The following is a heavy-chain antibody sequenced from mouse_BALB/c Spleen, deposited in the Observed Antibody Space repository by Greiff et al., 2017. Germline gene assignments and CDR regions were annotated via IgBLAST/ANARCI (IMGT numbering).Heavy chain of an antibody. J-gene: IGHJ4*01. Sequence: ETGPGLVKPSQSLSLTCSVTGYSITSGYYWNWIRQFPGNKLEWMGYISYDGSNNYNPSLKNRISITRDTSKNQFFLKLNSVTTEDTATYYCARDYYGSSLRAMDYWGQGTSVTVSS. CDR1: GYSITSGYY. D-gene: IGHD1-1*01. CDR3: ARDYYGSSLRAMDY. V-gene: IGHV3-6*02. CDR2: ISYDGSN.